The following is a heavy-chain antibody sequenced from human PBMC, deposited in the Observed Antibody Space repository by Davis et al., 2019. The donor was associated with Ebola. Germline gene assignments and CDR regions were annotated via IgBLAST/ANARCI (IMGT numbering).Heavy chain of an antibody. CDR3: ARHYVYDYYMGLDV. D-gene: IGHD3-16*01. Sequence: GESLKISCAASGFTFSSYAMSWVRQAPGKGLEWVSTIIGSGRTTYYADSVKGRFTISRDNSKNTIYLQMNSLRAGDTAVYYCARHYVYDYYMGLDVWGQGTTVTVSS. CDR1: GFTFSSYA. V-gene: IGHV3-23*01. CDR2: IIGSGRTT. J-gene: IGHJ6*02.